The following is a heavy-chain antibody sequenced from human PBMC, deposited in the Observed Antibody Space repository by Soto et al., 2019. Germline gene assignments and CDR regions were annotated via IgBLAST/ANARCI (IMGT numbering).Heavy chain of an antibody. CDR1: GGSISSYY. D-gene: IGHD6-13*01. CDR3: ARDKYSSSWFDY. Sequence: SETLSLTCTVSGGSISSYYWSWIRQPPGKGLEWIGYIYYSGSTNYNPSLKSRVTISVDTSKNQFSLKLSSVTAADTAVYYCARDKYSSSWFDYWGQGTLVTVSS. CDR2: IYYSGST. V-gene: IGHV4-59*01. J-gene: IGHJ4*02.